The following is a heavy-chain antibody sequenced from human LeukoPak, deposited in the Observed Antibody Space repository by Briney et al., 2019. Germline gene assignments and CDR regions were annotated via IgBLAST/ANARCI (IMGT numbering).Heavy chain of an antibody. Sequence: SETLSLTCAVSGGSISSSNWWSWVRQPPGKGREWIGENYDSGSTKYNPSLKSRVTISVDNSKNQFSLKLSSVTAADTAVYYFARITVTTETNWFDPWGEGSLVTVSS. D-gene: IGHD4-17*01. V-gene: IGHV4-4*02. CDR3: ARITVTTETNWFDP. CDR2: NYDSGST. J-gene: IGHJ5*02. CDR1: GGSISSSNW.